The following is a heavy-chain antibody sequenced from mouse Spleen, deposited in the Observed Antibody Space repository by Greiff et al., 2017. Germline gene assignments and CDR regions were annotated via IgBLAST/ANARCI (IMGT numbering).Heavy chain of an antibody. Sequence: DLVKPGASVKLSCKASGYTFTSYWINWIKQRPGQGLEWIGRIAPGSGSTYYNEMFKGKATLTVDTSSSTAYIQLSSLSSEDSAVYFCAREEDYWGQGTSVTVSS. CDR2: IAPGSGST. J-gene: IGHJ4*01. V-gene: IGHV1S41*01. CDR1: GYTFTSYW. CDR3: AREEDY.